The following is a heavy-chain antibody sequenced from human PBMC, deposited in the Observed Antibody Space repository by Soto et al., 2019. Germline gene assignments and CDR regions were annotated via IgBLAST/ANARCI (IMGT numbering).Heavy chain of an antibody. CDR2: IYYSGST. Sequence: PSETLSLTCTVSGGTISSSSYYWGWIRQPPGKGLEWIGSIYYSGSTYYNPSLKSRVTISVDTSKNQFSLKLSSVTAADTAVYYCASTPRLYYYDSSGYNYWGQGTLVTVSS. CDR3: ASTPRLYYYDSSGYNY. V-gene: IGHV4-39*01. CDR1: GGTISSSSYY. D-gene: IGHD3-22*01. J-gene: IGHJ4*02.